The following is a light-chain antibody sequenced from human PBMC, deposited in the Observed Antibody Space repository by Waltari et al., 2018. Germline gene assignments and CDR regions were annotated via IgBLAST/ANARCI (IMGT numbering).Light chain of an antibody. J-gene: IGKJ5*01. CDR3: QQRSNWIT. Sequence: DILLTQSPATLSLSPGERATLSCRASQSVSSYLAWYQQKPGQAPRLLFYDSSNRATGIPARFSGSGSGTDFTLTISSLEPEDFAVYYCQQRSNWITFGQGTRLEIK. CDR1: QSVSSY. CDR2: DSS. V-gene: IGKV3-11*01.